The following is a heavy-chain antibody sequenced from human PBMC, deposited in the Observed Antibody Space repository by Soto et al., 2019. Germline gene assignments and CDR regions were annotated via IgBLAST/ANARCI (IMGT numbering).Heavy chain of an antibody. Sequence: SETLSLTCAVYGGSFSGYYWSWIRQPPGKWLEWIGEINHSGSTNYNPSLKSRVTISVDTSKNQFSLKLSSVTAADTAVYYCASYYYGSGSYYRWFDPWGQGXLVTVPS. V-gene: IGHV4-34*01. J-gene: IGHJ5*02. CDR2: INHSGST. CDR3: ASYYYGSGSYYRWFDP. D-gene: IGHD3-10*01. CDR1: GGSFSGYY.